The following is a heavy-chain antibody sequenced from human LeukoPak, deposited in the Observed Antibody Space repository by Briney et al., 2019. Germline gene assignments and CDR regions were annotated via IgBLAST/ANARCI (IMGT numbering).Heavy chain of an antibody. CDR3: ARGEGGNSVGY. CDR2: INPSGGST. D-gene: IGHD4-23*01. CDR1: GYTFTSYY. V-gene: IGHV1-46*01. J-gene: IGHJ4*02. Sequence: ASVKVSCKASGYTFTSYYIRWVRQAPGQGLEWMGVINPSGGSTSYAQKFQGRVAMTRDTSTSTVYMELSSLRFEDTAVYYCARGEGGNSVGYWGQGTLVTVSS.